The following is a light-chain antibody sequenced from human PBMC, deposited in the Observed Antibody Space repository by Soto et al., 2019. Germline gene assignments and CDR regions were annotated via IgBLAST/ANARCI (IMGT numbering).Light chain of an antibody. CDR2: GAS. Sequence: EILLTQSPPNLSVSGGERVTLSCRASQSVDINLAWYQQKPGQAPRLLIHGASSRATGIPDRFSGSGSGTDFTLTHSRLEPEDFAVYYCQQYQTFGPGTKVDIK. CDR3: QQYQT. CDR1: QSVDIN. V-gene: IGKV3-20*01. J-gene: IGKJ3*01.